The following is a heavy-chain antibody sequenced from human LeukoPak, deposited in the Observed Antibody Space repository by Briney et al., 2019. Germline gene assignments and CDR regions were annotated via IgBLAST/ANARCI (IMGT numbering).Heavy chain of an antibody. D-gene: IGHD4-17*01. Sequence: GGSLRLSCAASGLTFRNAGMSWVRQAPGKGLEWVGRIKSETDGGTTDYAAPVKGRFTISRDDSKNMLYLQMNSLKTEDTAVYYCTTDPGDYEIYWGQGTLVTVSS. CDR1: GLTFRNAG. CDR3: TTDPGDYEIY. V-gene: IGHV3-15*01. CDR2: IKSETDGGTT. J-gene: IGHJ4*02.